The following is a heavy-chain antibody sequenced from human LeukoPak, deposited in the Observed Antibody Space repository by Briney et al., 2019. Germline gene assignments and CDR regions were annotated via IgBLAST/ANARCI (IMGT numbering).Heavy chain of an antibody. Sequence: SVKVSCKASGGTFSSYAISWVRQAPGQGLEWMGGIIPIFGTATYAQKFQGRVTITADESTSTAYMELSSLRSEDTAVYYCARDRGVGFWSGYFRGYYFDYWGQGTLVTVSS. D-gene: IGHD3-3*01. CDR1: GGTFSSYA. CDR3: ARDRGVGFWSGYFRGYYFDY. CDR2: IIPIFGTA. J-gene: IGHJ4*02. V-gene: IGHV1-69*01.